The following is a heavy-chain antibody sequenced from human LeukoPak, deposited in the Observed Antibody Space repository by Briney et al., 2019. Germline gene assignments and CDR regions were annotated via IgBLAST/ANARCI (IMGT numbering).Heavy chain of an antibody. CDR3: ARGLATIGY. CDR1: GFTFSSYN. V-gene: IGHV3-48*01. D-gene: IGHD5-24*01. J-gene: IGHJ4*02. Sequence: PGGSLRLSCAASGFTFSSYNMNWVRQAPGKGLEWVSYISSSSSTMYYADSVKGRFTISRDNAKNSLYLQMNSLRAEDTAVYYCARGLATIGYWGQGTLVTVSS. CDR2: ISSSSSTM.